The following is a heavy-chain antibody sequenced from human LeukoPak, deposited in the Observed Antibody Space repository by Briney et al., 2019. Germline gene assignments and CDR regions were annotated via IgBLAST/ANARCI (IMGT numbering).Heavy chain of an antibody. CDR2: ISSSGSTI. Sequence: GGSLRLSCAASGFTFSDYYMSWIRQAPGKGLEWVSYISSSGSTIYYADSVKGRFTISRDNAKNSLYLQMNSLRAEDTAVYYCARERREKLEAFYHYMDVWGKGTTVTVSS. CDR3: ARERREKLEAFYHYMDV. CDR1: GFTFSDYY. J-gene: IGHJ6*03. V-gene: IGHV3-11*01. D-gene: IGHD4-23*01.